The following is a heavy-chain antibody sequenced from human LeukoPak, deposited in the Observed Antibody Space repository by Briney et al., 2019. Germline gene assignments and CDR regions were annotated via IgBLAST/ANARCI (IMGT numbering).Heavy chain of an antibody. CDR1: GGSISSYY. CDR3: ARGKYYDFWSGYWDWFGP. CDR2: IYTSGST. Sequence: PSETLSLTCTVSGGSISSYYWSWIRQPAGRGLEWIGRIYTSGSTNYNPSLKSRVTMSLDTSKNQFSLTLHSVTAADTAVYYCARGKYYDFWSGYWDWFGPWGQGTLVTVSS. J-gene: IGHJ5*02. V-gene: IGHV4-4*07. D-gene: IGHD3-3*01.